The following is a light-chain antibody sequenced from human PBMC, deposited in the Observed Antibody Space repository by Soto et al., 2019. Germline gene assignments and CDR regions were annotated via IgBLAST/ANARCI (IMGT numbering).Light chain of an antibody. Sequence: DIVMTQSPATLSESPGERVTLSCRASQYISSNLAWYQQKTGQPPRLLIYDATSRATGIPSRFSGSGSGTDFTLTIISLQSEDFAVYFCQQYHDWPPLTFGGGTKVEIK. CDR1: QYISSN. CDR3: QQYHDWPPLT. V-gene: IGKV3D-15*01. J-gene: IGKJ4*01. CDR2: DAT.